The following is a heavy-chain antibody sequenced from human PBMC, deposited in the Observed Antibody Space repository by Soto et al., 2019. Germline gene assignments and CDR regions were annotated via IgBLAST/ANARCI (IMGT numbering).Heavy chain of an antibody. D-gene: IGHD6-6*01. CDR2: ISGSGGST. Sequence: PGGSLRLSCAASGFTFSSYAMSWVRQAPGKGLEWVSAISGSGGSTYYADSVKGRFTISRDNSKHTLYLQMNSLRAEDTAVYHCAKGSIAARRVPDWFDPWGQGTLVTVSS. CDR3: AKGSIAARRVPDWFDP. J-gene: IGHJ5*02. V-gene: IGHV3-23*01. CDR1: GFTFSSYA.